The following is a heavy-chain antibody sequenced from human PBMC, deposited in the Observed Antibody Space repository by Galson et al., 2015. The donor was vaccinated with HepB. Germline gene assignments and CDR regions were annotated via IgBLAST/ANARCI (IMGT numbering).Heavy chain of an antibody. V-gene: IGHV3-33*01. CDR1: GFTFSSYS. CDR2: IWYDGSNK. J-gene: IGHJ6*03. D-gene: IGHD5-12*01. CDR3: ARGGYNYYYYYYMDV. Sequence: SLRLSCAASGFTFSSYSMNWVRQAPGKGLEWVAVIWYDGSNKYYADSVKGRFTISRDNSKNTLYLQMNSLRAEDTAVYYCARGGYNYYYYYYMDVWGKGTTVTVSS.